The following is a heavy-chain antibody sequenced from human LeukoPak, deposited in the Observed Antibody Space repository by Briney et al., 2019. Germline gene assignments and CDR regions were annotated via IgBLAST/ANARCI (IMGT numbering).Heavy chain of an antibody. CDR2: ISGDGGST. CDR3: AKDGWYYDSSGYYGIDY. Sequence: GGSLRLSCAASGFTFDDYAMHWVRQAPGKGLEWVSLISGDGGSTYYADSVKGRFTISRDNSKNSLYLQMNSLRTEDTALYYCAKDGWYYDSSGYYGIDYWGQGTLVTVSS. CDR1: GFTFDDYA. D-gene: IGHD3-22*01. J-gene: IGHJ4*02. V-gene: IGHV3-43*02.